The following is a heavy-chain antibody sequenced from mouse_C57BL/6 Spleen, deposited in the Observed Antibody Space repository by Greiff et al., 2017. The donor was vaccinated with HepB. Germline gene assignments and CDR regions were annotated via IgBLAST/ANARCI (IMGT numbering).Heavy chain of an antibody. J-gene: IGHJ1*03. CDR1: GYAFSSYW. Sequence: QVQLQQSGAELVKPGASVKISCKASGYAFSSYWMNWVKQRPGKGLEWIGQIYPGDGDTNYNGKFKGKATLTADKSSSTAYMQLSSLTSEDSAVYFCARAPYYYCSSYVNFDVWGTGTTVTVSS. CDR2: IYPGDGDT. V-gene: IGHV1-80*01. D-gene: IGHD1-1*01. CDR3: ARAPYYYCSSYVNFDV.